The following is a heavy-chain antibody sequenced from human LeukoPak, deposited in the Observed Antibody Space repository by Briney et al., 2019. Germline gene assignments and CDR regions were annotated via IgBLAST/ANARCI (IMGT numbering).Heavy chain of an antibody. CDR2: IIPIFGTA. CDR1: GGTFSSYA. CDR3: ARNILLWFGESTLTFDY. D-gene: IGHD3-10*01. J-gene: IGHJ4*02. Sequence: GASVKVSCKASGGTFSSYAISWVRQAPGQGLEWMGGIIPIFGTANYAQKLQGRVTMTTDTSTSTAYMELRSLRSDDTAVYYCARNILLWFGESTLTFDYWGQGTLVTVSS. V-gene: IGHV1-69*05.